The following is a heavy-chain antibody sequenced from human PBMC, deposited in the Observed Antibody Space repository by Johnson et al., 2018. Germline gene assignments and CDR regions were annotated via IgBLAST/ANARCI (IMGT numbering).Heavy chain of an antibody. D-gene: IGHD3-3*01. J-gene: IGHJ3*02. CDR3: ARDIADYDFWSGSNTFDI. CDR1: GGSISSSSYY. V-gene: IGHV4-39*07. Sequence: QVQLQESGPGLVKPSETLSLTCTVSGGSISSSSYYWGWIRQPPGKGLEWIGSIYYSGSTYYNPSLKSRVTISVDTSKNQFSLKLSSVTAADTAVYYWARDIADYDFWSGSNTFDIWGQGTMVTVSS. CDR2: IYYSGST.